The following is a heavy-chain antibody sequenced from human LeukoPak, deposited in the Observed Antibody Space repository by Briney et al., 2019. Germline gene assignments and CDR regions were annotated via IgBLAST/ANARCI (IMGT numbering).Heavy chain of an antibody. CDR1: GFTFSSYA. CDR3: AKAADYYYDSSGYYPEALYYFDY. Sequence: PGGSLRLSCAASGFTFSSYAMSWVRQAPGKGLEWASAISGSGGSTYYAGSVKGRFTISRDNSKNTLYLQMNSLRAEDTAVYYCAKAADYYYDSSGYYPEALYYFDYWGQGTLVTVSS. V-gene: IGHV3-23*01. J-gene: IGHJ4*02. CDR2: ISGSGGST. D-gene: IGHD3-22*01.